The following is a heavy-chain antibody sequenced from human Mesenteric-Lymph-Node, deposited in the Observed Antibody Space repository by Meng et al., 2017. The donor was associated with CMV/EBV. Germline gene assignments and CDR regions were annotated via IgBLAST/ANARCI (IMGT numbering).Heavy chain of an antibody. CDR3: AKDRHPSSGWYFDY. J-gene: IGHJ4*02. D-gene: IGHD6-19*01. V-gene: IGHV3-30*02. CDR2: IPNDGTNQ. CDR1: GFIFSTSR. Sequence: GESLKISCAASGFIFSTSRMHWVRQAPGKGLEWVSFIPNDGTNQYYADSVKGRFTISRDNSKNTLYLQMNSLRAEDTAVFYCAKDRHPSSGWYFDYWGQGTLVTVSS.